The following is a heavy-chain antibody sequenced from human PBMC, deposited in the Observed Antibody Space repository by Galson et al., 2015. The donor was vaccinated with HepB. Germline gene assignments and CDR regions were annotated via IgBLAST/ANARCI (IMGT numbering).Heavy chain of an antibody. V-gene: IGHV3-23*01. Sequence: SLRLSCAASGFTFSDYAMSWVRQAPGKGLEWVSGITGSGRGTFYADSVKGRFTISRDNSKNTLYLQMNSLRVEDTAIYYCAKDGIWFGELGFDYWGQGTLVTVSS. CDR1: GFTFSDYA. D-gene: IGHD3-10*01. CDR3: AKDGIWFGELGFDY. CDR2: ITGSGRGT. J-gene: IGHJ4*02.